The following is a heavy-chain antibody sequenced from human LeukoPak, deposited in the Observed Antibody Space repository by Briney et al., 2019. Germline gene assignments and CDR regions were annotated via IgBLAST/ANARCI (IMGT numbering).Heavy chain of an antibody. V-gene: IGHV1-2*02. Sequence: ASVKVSCKASGYTFTGYYMHWVRQAPGQGLEWMGWINPNSGGTNYAQKFQGRVTMTRDTSISTAYMELRSLRSDDTAVYYCARSKPPQGDLDYWGQGTLVTVSS. CDR3: ARSKPPQGDLDY. J-gene: IGHJ4*02. CDR2: INPNSGGT. D-gene: IGHD2-21*02. CDR1: GYTFTGYY.